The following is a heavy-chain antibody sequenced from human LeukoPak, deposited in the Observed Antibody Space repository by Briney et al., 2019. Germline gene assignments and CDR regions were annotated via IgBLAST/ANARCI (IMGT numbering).Heavy chain of an antibody. CDR1: GGTFSSYA. V-gene: IGHV1-69*05. CDR3: ARSSLGYCSSTSCSHENWFDP. CDR2: IIPIFGTA. J-gene: IGHJ5*02. D-gene: IGHD2-2*01. Sequence: SVKVSCKASGGTFSSYAISWVRQAPGQGLEWMGGIIPIFGTANYAQKFQGRVTITTDESTSTAYMELSSLRSEGTAVYYCARSSLGYCSSTSCSHENWFDPWGQGTLVTVSS.